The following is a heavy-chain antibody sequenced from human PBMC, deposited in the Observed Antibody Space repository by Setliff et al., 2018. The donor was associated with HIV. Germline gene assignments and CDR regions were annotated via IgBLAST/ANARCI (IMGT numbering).Heavy chain of an antibody. CDR1: GGSISSSDYS. V-gene: IGHV4-39*07. CDR3: ARDRPSSSWYFNAFDI. J-gene: IGHJ3*02. Sequence: PSETLSLTCTVSGGSISSSDYSWDWIRPPPEKGLEWIGSIFYSGNTYYNPSLKSRVTISVDTSKNQFSLKLTSVTAADTAVYYCARDRPSSSWYFNAFDIWGQGTMVTVSS. D-gene: IGHD6-13*01. CDR2: IFYSGNT.